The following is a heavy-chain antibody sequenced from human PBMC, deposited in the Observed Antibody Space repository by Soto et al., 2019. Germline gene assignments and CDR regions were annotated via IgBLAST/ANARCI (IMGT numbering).Heavy chain of an antibody. Sequence: SETLSLTCTVSGGSISSYYWSWIRQPPGKGLEWIGYIYYSGSTNYNPSLKSRVTISVDTSKNQFSLKLSSVTAADTAVYYCARTDYRYMDVWGKGTTVTVSS. CDR3: ARTDYRYMDV. V-gene: IGHV4-59*08. CDR2: IYYSGST. D-gene: IGHD4-17*01. CDR1: GGSISSYY. J-gene: IGHJ6*03.